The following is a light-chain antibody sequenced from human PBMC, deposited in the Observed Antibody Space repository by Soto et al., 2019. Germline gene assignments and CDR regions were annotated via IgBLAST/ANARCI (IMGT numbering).Light chain of an antibody. Sequence: GDRVTITCQASQDIKLNWYQQKPGKAPKLLIYDASNLETGVPSRFSGSGSGTDFTFTISSLQPEDIATYYCQQYDNLPSFTFGPGTKVHIK. CDR3: QQYDNLPSFT. V-gene: IGKV1-33*01. J-gene: IGKJ3*01. CDR2: DAS. CDR1: QDIK.